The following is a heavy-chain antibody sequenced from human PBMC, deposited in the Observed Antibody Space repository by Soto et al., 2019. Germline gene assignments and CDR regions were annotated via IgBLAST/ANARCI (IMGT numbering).Heavy chain of an antibody. CDR1: YGSLISHDYY. CDR3: ARHGWGRGRYYDYFVY. V-gene: IGHV4-39*01. D-gene: IGHD1-26*01. Sequence: PSETLSLTCSFSYGSLISHDYYRGWIRQPPGMGLEWIESIAYTGSTYSNPSLKTRSTPSVDTSKNQCSLSVSSVTAADPAVYYCARHGWGRGRYYDYFVYWCQGILVTVSS. J-gene: IGHJ4*02. CDR2: IAYTGST.